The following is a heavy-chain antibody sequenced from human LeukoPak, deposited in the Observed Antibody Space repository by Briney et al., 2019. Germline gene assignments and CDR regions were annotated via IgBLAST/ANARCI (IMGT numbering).Heavy chain of an antibody. Sequence: RASETLSLTCTVSGGSISTFYWSWIRQRPGKGLEWIGYIYYSGTTNYNPSLKSRVTISVDMSKSQFSLTLSSVTAADTALYYCARGGWYPESFQNWGQGALVTVSS. CDR3: ARGGWYPESFQN. J-gene: IGHJ1*01. CDR1: GGSISTFY. V-gene: IGHV4-59*08. D-gene: IGHD6-19*01. CDR2: IYYSGTT.